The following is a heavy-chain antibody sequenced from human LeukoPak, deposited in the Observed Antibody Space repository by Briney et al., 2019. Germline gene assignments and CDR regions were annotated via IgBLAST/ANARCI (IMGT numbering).Heavy chain of an antibody. D-gene: IGHD5-18*01. Sequence: SVKVSCKASGGTFSSYAISWVRQAPGQGLEWMGGIIPIFGTANYAQKFQGRVTITTDESTSTAYMELSSLRSEDTAVYYCARGERLQLRRGTPTYYYMDVWGKGTTVTVSS. CDR2: IIPIFGTA. CDR3: ARGERLQLRRGTPTYYYMDV. J-gene: IGHJ6*03. V-gene: IGHV1-69*05. CDR1: GGTFSSYA.